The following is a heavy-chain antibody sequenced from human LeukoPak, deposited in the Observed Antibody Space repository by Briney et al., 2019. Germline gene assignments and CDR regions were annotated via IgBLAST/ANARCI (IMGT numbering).Heavy chain of an antibody. V-gene: IGHV4-39*01. Sequence: SETLSLTCTVSGGSFSGSSFYWGWIRQPPGKGLEWNGNSYYSGSTYYNPSLKSRVTIFVDTSKNQLSLKLSSVTAADAAVYYCARPRDYGGNLNWYFDLWGRGTLVTVSS. CDR1: GGSFSGSSFY. CDR2: SYYSGST. J-gene: IGHJ2*01. D-gene: IGHD4-23*01. CDR3: ARPRDYGGNLNWYFDL.